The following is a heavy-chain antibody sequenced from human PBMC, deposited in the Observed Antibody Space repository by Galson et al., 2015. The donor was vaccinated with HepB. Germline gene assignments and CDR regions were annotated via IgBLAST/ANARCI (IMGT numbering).Heavy chain of an antibody. CDR2: VHYTGTT. D-gene: IGHD2-15*01. Sequence: ATLSLTCTVSGGFISTYYWGWIRQPPGKPLAWIGYVHYTGTTNYSPSTKSRVTVSLDMSKNQFFLKLNSVTAADTAVYYCARERTYCGGGSCYFAFDYWGPGMLVTVSS. V-gene: IGHV4-59*01. J-gene: IGHJ4*02. CDR3: ARERTYCGGGSCYFAFDY. CDR1: GGFISTYY.